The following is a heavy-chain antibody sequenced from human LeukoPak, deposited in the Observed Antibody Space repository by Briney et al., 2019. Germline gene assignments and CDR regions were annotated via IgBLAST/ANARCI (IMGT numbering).Heavy chain of an antibody. Sequence: GGSLRLSCVVSGFSVRTTYMSWGRQAPGKGTEWVSVVYTGGGTDHADSVKGRFAISRDNAKNTLYLQMNSLRAEDTAVYYCAREGWEYSSSWYYYYMDVWGKGTTVTVSS. CDR3: AREGWEYSSSWYYYYMDV. J-gene: IGHJ6*03. V-gene: IGHV3-53*01. CDR1: GFSVRTTY. D-gene: IGHD6-13*01. CDR2: VYTGGGT.